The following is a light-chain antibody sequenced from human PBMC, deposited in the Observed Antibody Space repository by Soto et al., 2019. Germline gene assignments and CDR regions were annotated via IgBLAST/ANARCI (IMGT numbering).Light chain of an antibody. J-gene: IGLJ1*01. CDR1: SSNIGAGYD. CDR2: CNT. V-gene: IGLV1-40*01. Sequence: QAVVTQPPSVSGAPGQRVTISCTGSSSNIGAGYDVHWYQQLPGTAPKLLIYCNTNRPSGVPDRFSGSKSGTSASLAITGLQAEDEADYYCQSYDSSPSVRPFGTGTKLTVL. CDR3: QSYDSSPSVRP.